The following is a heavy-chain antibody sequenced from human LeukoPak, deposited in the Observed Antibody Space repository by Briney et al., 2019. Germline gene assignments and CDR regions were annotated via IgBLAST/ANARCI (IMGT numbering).Heavy chain of an antibody. D-gene: IGHD3-10*01. CDR3: VKHFYGGAFDI. J-gene: IGHJ3*02. CDR2: IYYSGST. Sequence: SETLSLTCAVYGGSFSGYYWSWIRQPPGKGLEWIGSIYYSGSTYYNPSLKSRVTISLDTSKNQFPLKLSSVTAADTAVYYCVKHFYGGAFDIWGQGTMVTVSS. V-gene: IGHV4-34*01. CDR1: GGSFSGYY.